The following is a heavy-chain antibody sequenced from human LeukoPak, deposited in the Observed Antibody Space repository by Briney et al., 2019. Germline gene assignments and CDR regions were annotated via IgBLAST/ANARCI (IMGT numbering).Heavy chain of an antibody. CDR2: IRYDGSNK. CDR1: GFTFSSYG. CDR3: AKETTAAAASYYFDY. Sequence: PGGSLRLSCAASGFTFSSYGMHWVRQAPGKGLEWVAFIRYDGSNKYYADSVKGRFTISRDNSKNTLYLQMNSLRAEDTAVYYCAKETTAAAASYYFDYWGQGTLVTVSS. J-gene: IGHJ4*02. V-gene: IGHV3-30*02. D-gene: IGHD6-13*01.